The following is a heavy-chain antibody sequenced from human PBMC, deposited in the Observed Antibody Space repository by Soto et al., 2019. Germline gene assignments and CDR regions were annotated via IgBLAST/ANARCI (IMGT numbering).Heavy chain of an antibody. D-gene: IGHD5-18*01. CDR1: GGSISSSSTSF. CDR3: ARIATPSYGRDYFDF. Sequence: QLQLHESGPGLVKPSETLSLTCTVSGGSISSSSTSFWAWLRKPPGKGLEYMGSIHHSGSAFYNPPPQSRVTISVDTSSNKFSLKVSSVTAADTATSSCARIATPSYGRDYFDFWGQGTLVTVSS. J-gene: IGHJ4*02. V-gene: IGHV4-39*01. CDR2: IHHSGSA.